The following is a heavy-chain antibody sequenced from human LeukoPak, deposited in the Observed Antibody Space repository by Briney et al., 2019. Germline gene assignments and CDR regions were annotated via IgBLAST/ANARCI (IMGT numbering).Heavy chain of an antibody. Sequence: ASVKVSCRASGYTFTSYAMYWVRQAPGQRLEWMGWINAGNGNTKYSEKFQGRVTITRDTSASTAYMELSSLRSEDTAVYYCARNGAMVRGVISFDYWGQETLVTVSS. CDR1: GYTFTSYA. D-gene: IGHD3-10*01. CDR3: ARNGAMVRGVISFDY. CDR2: INAGNGNT. V-gene: IGHV1-3*01. J-gene: IGHJ4*02.